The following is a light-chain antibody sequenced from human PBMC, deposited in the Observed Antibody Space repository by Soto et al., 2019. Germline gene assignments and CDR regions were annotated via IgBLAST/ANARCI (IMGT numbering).Light chain of an antibody. CDR1: HSNIGRNS. Sequence: QSVLTQPPSASGTPGQRVTIPCSGTHSNIGRNSVNWYLQLPGTDPRLLIFSSNQRPLGVPDRFSGSRSGTSASLAITWLRSEDAAYYYCAAWDDSLTGRVFGGGTKLTVL. V-gene: IGLV1-44*01. J-gene: IGLJ3*02. CDR3: AAWDDSLTGRV. CDR2: SSN.